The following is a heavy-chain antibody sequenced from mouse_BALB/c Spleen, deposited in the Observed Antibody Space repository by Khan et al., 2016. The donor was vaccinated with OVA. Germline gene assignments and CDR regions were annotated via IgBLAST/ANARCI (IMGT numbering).Heavy chain of an antibody. D-gene: IGHD2-4*01. J-gene: IGHJ3*01. Sequence: QVQLQQSGAELARPGASVKMSCKASGYTFTTYTMHWVKQRPGQGLEWIGYIDPSSDYTNYNQIFKDKATLTADTSSSTAFMQLSSLTSDDSAFYCCARYHDGYDYGFAYWGQGTLVTVSA. V-gene: IGHV1-4*01. CDR1: GYTFTTYT. CDR2: IDPSSDYT. CDR3: ARYHDGYDYGFAY.